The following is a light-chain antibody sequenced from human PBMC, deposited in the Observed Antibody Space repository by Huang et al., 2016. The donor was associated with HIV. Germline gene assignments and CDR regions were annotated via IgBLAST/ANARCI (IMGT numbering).Light chain of an antibody. CDR2: AAS. CDR3: QQLNSYLVGYT. CDR1: QGISSY. Sequence: IQLTQSPSSLSASVGDRVTITCRASQGISSYLAWYQQKPGKAPKLLIYAASTLRSGVPSRFSGSGSGTDFTLTISSLQPEDFATYYCQQLNSYLVGYTFGQGTKLEIK. J-gene: IGKJ2*01. V-gene: IGKV1-9*01.